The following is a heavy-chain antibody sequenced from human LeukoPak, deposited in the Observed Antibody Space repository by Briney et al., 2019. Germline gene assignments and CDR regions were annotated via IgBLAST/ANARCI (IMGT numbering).Heavy chain of an antibody. CDR1: GHTFTGYY. J-gene: IGHJ6*02. CDR3: TRDHCTRTNCYEDYYYGMDV. D-gene: IGHD2-2*01. CDR2: INPNTGGT. V-gene: IGHV1-2*02. Sequence: ASVKVSCKASGHTFTGYYMHWVRQAPGQGLEWMGWINPNTGGTDTAQKFQGRVTMTRDTSISTAYMELCRLRSDDTAVYYCTRDHCTRTNCYEDYYYGMDVWGQGTTVTVSS.